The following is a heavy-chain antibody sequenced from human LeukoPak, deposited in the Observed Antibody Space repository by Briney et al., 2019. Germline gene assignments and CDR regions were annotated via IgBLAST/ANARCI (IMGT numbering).Heavy chain of an antibody. Sequence: SGPTLVNPTQTLTLTCTFSGFSLSTSGVGVGWIRQPPGKALEWLALIYWNDDKRYSPPLKSRLTITKDTSKNQVVLTMTNMDPVDTATYYCAHSLTPEYCSSTSCYSLPNWFDPWGQGTLVTVSS. V-gene: IGHV2-5*01. J-gene: IGHJ5*02. CDR1: GFSLSTSGVG. D-gene: IGHD2-2*01. CDR2: IYWNDDK. CDR3: AHSLTPEYCSSTSCYSLPNWFDP.